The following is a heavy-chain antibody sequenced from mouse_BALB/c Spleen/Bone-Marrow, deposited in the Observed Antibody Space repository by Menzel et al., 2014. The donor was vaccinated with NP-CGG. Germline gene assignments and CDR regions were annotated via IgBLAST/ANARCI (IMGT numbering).Heavy chain of an antibody. CDR3: AKGEDGYFYAMDY. CDR1: GYSFTGYY. D-gene: IGHD2-3*01. Sequence: EVQLQQSGLLLVKPGASVKISCKASGYSFTGYYMHWVKQSHRKSLEWIGRVNPNNGGTSYNQKFKGKAILTVDKSSSTAYMELRSLTSEDSAVYYCAKGEDGYFYAMDYWGQGTSVTVSS. CDR2: VNPNNGGT. V-gene: IGHV1-26*01. J-gene: IGHJ4*01.